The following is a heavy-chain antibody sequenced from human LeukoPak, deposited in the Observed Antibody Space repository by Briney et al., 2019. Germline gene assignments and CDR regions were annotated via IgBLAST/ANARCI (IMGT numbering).Heavy chain of an antibody. Sequence: SETLSLTCTVSGGSISSYYWSWIRQPPGKGLEWIGYIYYSGSTNYNPSLKSRVTISVDTSKNQFSLKLSSVTAADTAVYYCASEYSGYPGYWGQGTLVTVSS. CDR3: ASEYSGYPGY. CDR1: GGSISSYY. J-gene: IGHJ4*02. CDR2: IYYSGST. V-gene: IGHV4-59*12. D-gene: IGHD5-12*01.